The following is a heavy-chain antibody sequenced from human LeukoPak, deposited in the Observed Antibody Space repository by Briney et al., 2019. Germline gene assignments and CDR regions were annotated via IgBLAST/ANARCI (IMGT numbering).Heavy chain of an antibody. V-gene: IGHV3-30*14. D-gene: IGHD3-22*01. CDR3: ARDTRNYDSSGSLPLDY. Sequence: HSGGSLRLSCAASGFTFSSYAMHWVRQAPGKGLEWVAVISYDGSNKYYADSVKGRFTISRDNSKNTLYLQMNGLRAEDTAVYYCARDTRNYDSSGSLPLDYWGQGTLVTVSS. CDR2: ISYDGSNK. CDR1: GFTFSSYA. J-gene: IGHJ4*02.